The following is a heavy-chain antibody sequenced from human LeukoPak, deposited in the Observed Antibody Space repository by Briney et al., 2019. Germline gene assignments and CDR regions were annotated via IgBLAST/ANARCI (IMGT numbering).Heavy chain of an antibody. J-gene: IGHJ4*02. V-gene: IGHV3-30*04. CDR1: GFTFSSFA. D-gene: IGHD2-2*02. CDR3: ARESGGNTPYYFDY. Sequence: SGGSLRLSCAASGFTFSSFALHWVRQAPGKGLEWVAVISYEDGSNKYYADSVKGRFTISGDNSKHTVYLQMNSLRTEDTAVYYCARESGGNTPYYFDYWGQGTLVTVSS. CDR2: ISYEDGSNK.